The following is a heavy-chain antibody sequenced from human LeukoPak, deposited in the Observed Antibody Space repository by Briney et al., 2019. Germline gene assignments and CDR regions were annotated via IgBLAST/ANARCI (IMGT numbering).Heavy chain of an antibody. D-gene: IGHD3-3*01. J-gene: IGHJ4*02. V-gene: IGHV3-23*01. Sequence: QAGGSLRLSCAASGFTFSSYAMSWVRQAPGQGLEWVSAISGSGGSTYYADSVKGRFTISRDNSKNTLYLQMNSLRAEDTAVYYCATYDFWSGRRGYWGQGTLVTVSS. CDR2: ISGSGGST. CDR1: GFTFSSYA. CDR3: ATYDFWSGRRGY.